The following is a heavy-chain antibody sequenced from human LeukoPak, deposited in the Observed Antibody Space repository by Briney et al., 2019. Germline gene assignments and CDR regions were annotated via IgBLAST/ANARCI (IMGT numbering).Heavy chain of an antibody. J-gene: IGHJ5*02. Sequence: ASVKVSCKASGGTFSSYAISWVRQAPGQGLEWMGRIIPILGIGNYAQKFQGRVTITADKSTSTAYMELSSLRSEDTAVYYCAREESGYESGNWFDPWGQGTLVTVSS. CDR1: GGTFSSYA. V-gene: IGHV1-69*04. D-gene: IGHD5-12*01. CDR3: AREESGYESGNWFDP. CDR2: IIPILGIG.